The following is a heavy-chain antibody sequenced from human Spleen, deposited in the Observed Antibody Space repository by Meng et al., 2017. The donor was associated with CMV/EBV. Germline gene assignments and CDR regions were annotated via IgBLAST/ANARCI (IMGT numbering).Heavy chain of an antibody. J-gene: IGHJ4*02. V-gene: IGHV3-15*01. CDR2: IKSKTDGGTT. Sequence: GESLKISCAASGFTFNNAWMSWVRQAPGKGLEWVGRIKSKTDGGTTDYAAPVKGRFTISRDDSKNTLYLQMNSLKTEDTAVYYCATARIDYWGQGTRVTVSS. CDR3: ATARIDY. CDR1: GFTFNNAW.